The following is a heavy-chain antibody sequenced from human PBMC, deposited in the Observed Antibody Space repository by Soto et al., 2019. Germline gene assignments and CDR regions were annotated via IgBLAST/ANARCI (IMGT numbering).Heavy chain of an antibody. V-gene: IGHV1-2*04. CDR1: GYTFTGYY. J-gene: IGHJ4*02. CDR3: ERLGDQSSGWSYIDY. CDR2: INPNSGGT. Sequence: ASVKVSCKASGYTFTGYYMHWVRQAPGQGLEWMGWINPNSGGTNYAQKFQGWVTMTRDTSISTAYMELSRLRSDDTAVYYRERLGDQSSGWSYIDYWGQGTLVTVSS. D-gene: IGHD6-19*01.